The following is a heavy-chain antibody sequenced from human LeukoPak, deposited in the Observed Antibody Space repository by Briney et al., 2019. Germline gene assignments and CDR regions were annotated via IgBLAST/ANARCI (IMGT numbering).Heavy chain of an antibody. CDR1: GFTFSSYG. CDR3: AKDPPMNPTIRLYYFDY. CDR2: ISGSGGST. J-gene: IGHJ4*02. Sequence: GGSLRLSCAASGFTFSSYGMSWVRQAPGKGLEWVSAISGSGGSTYYADSVKGRFTISRDNSKNTLYLQMNSLRAEDTAVYYCAKDPPMNPTIRLYYFDYWGQGTLVTVSS. D-gene: IGHD1-26*01. V-gene: IGHV3-23*01.